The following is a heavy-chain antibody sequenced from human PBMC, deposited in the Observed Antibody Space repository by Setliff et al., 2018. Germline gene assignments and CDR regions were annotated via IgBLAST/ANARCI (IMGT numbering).Heavy chain of an antibody. J-gene: IGHJ4*02. V-gene: IGHV4-30-4*02. D-gene: IGHD2-21*01. CDR2: IYYTGKT. CDR1: GDSLSGDNYF. CDR3: ARTSAYVLGSYFDG. Sequence: SETLSLTCTVSGDSLSGDNYFWSWIRHLPGKGLQWLGHIYYTGKTYYNPSLKSRLEMSVDTSKREFALRLSSVTAADTAVYYCARTSAYVLGSYFDGWGQGTLVTVSS.